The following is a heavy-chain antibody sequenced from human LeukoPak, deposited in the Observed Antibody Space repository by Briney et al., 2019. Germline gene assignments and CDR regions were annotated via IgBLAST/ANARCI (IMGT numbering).Heavy chain of an antibody. V-gene: IGHV3-53*05. J-gene: IGHJ4*02. CDR2: IYSGGNT. CDR3: AKVPLSSSGWDREYYFDY. Sequence: GGSLRLSCAASGFTVSSNYMSWVRQAPGKGLDWVSVIYSGGNTYYADSVKGRFTISRDNSKNTLYLQMNSLRAEDTAVYYCAKVPLSSSGWDREYYFDYWGQGTLVTVSS. D-gene: IGHD6-19*01. CDR1: GFTVSSNY.